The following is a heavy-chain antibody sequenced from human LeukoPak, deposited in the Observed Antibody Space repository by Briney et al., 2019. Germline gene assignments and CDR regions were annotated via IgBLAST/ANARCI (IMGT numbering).Heavy chain of an antibody. CDR1: EFTFSTYG. CDR3: ARAHNWKYGSFDF. Sequence: PGGSLRLSCTASEFTFSTYGMHWVRQAPGKGLEWVAVISYDGSNKYYADSVKGRFTISRDNSKNTLYLQMNSLRAEDTAVYYCARAHNWKYGSFDFWGQGTLVTVSS. J-gene: IGHJ4*02. CDR2: ISYDGSNK. D-gene: IGHD1-7*01. V-gene: IGHV3-30*03.